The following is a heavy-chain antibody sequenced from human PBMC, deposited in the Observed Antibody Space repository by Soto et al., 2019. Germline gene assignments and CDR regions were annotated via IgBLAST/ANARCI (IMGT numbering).Heavy chain of an antibody. CDR3: ARDPPFSGILRGTPLMDV. D-gene: IGHD4-17*01. CDR1: GYSFTTHG. V-gene: IGHV1-18*04. CDR2: ISAYNGDI. Sequence: GASVKVSCKASGYSFTTHGISWVRRAPGHGLEWMGWISAYNGDIHYVQRFQGRLTMTTDTSTSTAYMELRSLTSDDTAVYYCARDPPFSGILRGTPLMDVWGQGTTVTVSS. J-gene: IGHJ6*02.